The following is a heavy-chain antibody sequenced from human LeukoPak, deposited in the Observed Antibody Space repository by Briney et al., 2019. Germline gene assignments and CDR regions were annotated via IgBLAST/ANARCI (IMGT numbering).Heavy chain of an antibody. V-gene: IGHV3-20*04. CDR2: INWSGGST. Sequence: GGSLRLSCAASGFTFDYYGMSSVRQAPGKWLEWVSGINWSGGSTGYADSVKGRFTISRDNAKNSLYLQMNSLRAEDTALYYCARDLEVILDYWGRGTLVSVSS. CDR3: ARDLEVILDY. J-gene: IGHJ4*02. D-gene: IGHD2/OR15-2a*01. CDR1: GFTFDYYG.